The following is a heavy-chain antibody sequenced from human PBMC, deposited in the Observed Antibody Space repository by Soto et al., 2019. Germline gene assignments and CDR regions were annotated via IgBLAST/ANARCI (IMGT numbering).Heavy chain of an antibody. J-gene: IGHJ6*02. V-gene: IGHV1-69*12. D-gene: IGHD3-22*01. CDR1: AGTFSSYA. Sequence: QVQLVQSGAEVKKPGSSVKLSCKASAGTFSSYAMNWVRQAPGQGLEWMGGIITMFATTNYAQKFQGRVTITAYESTRTAYMELSSLRSDDTAVYYCERARISMIVGGAYYYAMDAWGQGTAVTVSS. CDR2: IITMFATT. CDR3: ERARISMIVGGAYYYAMDA.